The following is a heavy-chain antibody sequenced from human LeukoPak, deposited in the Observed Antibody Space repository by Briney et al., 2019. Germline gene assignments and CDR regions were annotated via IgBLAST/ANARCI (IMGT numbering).Heavy chain of an antibody. CDR2: FDTEDGET. D-gene: IGHD3-22*01. CDR3: ATELDYYDSSGCPRYFDL. CDR1: GSTLTELS. J-gene: IGHJ2*01. V-gene: IGHV1-24*01. Sequence: ASVKVSCTVSGSTLTELSMHWVRQAPGHGLEGLGGFDTEDGETIYAQKFQCRVTMTQDTTTDAAYMELSSLRSEDTAVYDCATELDYYDSSGCPRYFDLWGRGTLVTVSS.